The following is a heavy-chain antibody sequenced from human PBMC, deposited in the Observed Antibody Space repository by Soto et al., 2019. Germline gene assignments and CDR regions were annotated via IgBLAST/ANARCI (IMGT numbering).Heavy chain of an antibody. D-gene: IGHD1-26*01. J-gene: IGHJ4*02. CDR2: ISYDGSNK. CDR3: ARDRESGYSGSDVGFDY. Sequence: QVQLVESGGGVVQPGRSLRLSCAASGFTFSSYAMHWVRQAPGKGLEWVAVISYDGSNKYYADSVKGRFTISRDNSKNTLYLQMNSLRAEDTAVYYCARDRESGYSGSDVGFDYWGQGTLVTVSS. V-gene: IGHV3-30-3*01. CDR1: GFTFSSYA.